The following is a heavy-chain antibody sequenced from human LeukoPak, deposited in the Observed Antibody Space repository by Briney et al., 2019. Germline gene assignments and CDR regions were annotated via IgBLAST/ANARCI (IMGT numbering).Heavy chain of an antibody. CDR3: AKAAWIQLWLLDY. D-gene: IGHD5-18*01. Sequence: PGRSLRLSCAASAFTFSSYGMHWVRQAPGKGLEWVAVISYDGSNKYYADSVKGRFTISRDNSKNTLYLQMNSLRAEDTAVYYCAKAAWIQLWLLDYWGQGTLVTVSS. V-gene: IGHV3-30*18. CDR2: ISYDGSNK. CDR1: AFTFSSYG. J-gene: IGHJ4*02.